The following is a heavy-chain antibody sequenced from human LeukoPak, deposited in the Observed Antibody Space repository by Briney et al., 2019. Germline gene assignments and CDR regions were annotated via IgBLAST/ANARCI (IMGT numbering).Heavy chain of an antibody. J-gene: IGHJ4*02. V-gene: IGHV4-34*01. Sequence: KSSETLSLTCTVSGGSISSYYWSWIRQPPGKGLEWIGEINHSGSTNYNPSLKSRVTISVDTSKNQFSLKLSSVTAADTAVYYCASRVVVVIGQYYFDYWGQGTLVTVSS. CDR2: INHSGST. CDR3: ASRVVVVIGQYYFDY. CDR1: GGSISSYY. D-gene: IGHD3-22*01.